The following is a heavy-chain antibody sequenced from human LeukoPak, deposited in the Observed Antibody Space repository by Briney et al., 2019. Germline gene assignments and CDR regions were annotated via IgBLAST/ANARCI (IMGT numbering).Heavy chain of an antibody. CDR1: GGTFSSYT. J-gene: IGHJ6*03. V-gene: IGHV1-69*16. Sequence: SVKVSCKASGGTFSSYTISWVRQAPGQGLEWMGRIIPILGTANYAQKFQGRVTITTDESTSTAYMELSSLRSEDTAVYYCARGVANYDFWSLGYYYMDVWGKGTTVTVSS. CDR3: ARGVANYDFWSLGYYYMDV. D-gene: IGHD3-3*01. CDR2: IIPILGTA.